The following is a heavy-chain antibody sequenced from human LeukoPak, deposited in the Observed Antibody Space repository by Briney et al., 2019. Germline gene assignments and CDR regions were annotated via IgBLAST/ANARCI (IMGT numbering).Heavy chain of an antibody. CDR1: GFTFSSYW. J-gene: IGHJ4*02. V-gene: IGHV3-7*01. CDR2: INQYGSEH. D-gene: IGHD2-15*01. Sequence: VGSLRLSCAPSGFTFSSYWMSWVRQTPGKGLEWVANINQYGSEHYYVASVRGRLTSSRENAKNSLYLQMNSLRAEDKAVYYCARSDIVVVVAATSGLDYWGQGTLVTVSS. CDR3: ARSDIVVVVAATSGLDY.